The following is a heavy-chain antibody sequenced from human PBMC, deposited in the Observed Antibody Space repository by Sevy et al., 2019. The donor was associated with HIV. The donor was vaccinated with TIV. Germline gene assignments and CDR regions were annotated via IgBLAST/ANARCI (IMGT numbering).Heavy chain of an antibody. CDR2: ISRNTTFR. V-gene: IGHV3-21*06. Sequence: GGSLRLSCAASGFTFSTHSMNWVRQAPGKGLEWVSLISRNTTFRYYADSVKGRITVSRDNTKNALYLQMNSLRVEDTAVYYCVRDNSGFHWGQGTLVTISS. CDR1: GFTFSTHS. D-gene: IGHD6-19*01. CDR3: VRDNSGFH. J-gene: IGHJ4*02.